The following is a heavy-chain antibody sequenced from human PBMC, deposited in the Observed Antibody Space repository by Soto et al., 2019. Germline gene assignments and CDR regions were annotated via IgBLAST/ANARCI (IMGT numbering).Heavy chain of an antibody. CDR3: ARDQGRSITCQLDY. D-gene: IGHD2-2*01. J-gene: IGHJ4*02. CDR1: GFTFSHHS. Sequence: GGSLRLSCAASGFTFSHHSMNWVRQAPGKGLEWVAVISYDGSNTYYADSVKGRFTISRDNMLYLQMNSLRAEDTAVYYCARDQGRSITCQLDYWGQGTLVTVSS. V-gene: IGHV3-30-3*01. CDR2: ISYDGSNT.